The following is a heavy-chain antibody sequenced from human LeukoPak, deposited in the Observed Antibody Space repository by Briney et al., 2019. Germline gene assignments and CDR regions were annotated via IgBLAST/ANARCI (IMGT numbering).Heavy chain of an antibody. CDR1: GFTFSSYE. V-gene: IGHV3-48*03. Sequence: GGSLRLSCAASGFTFSSYEMNWVRQAPGKGLEWISYISSSGSTIYYADSVKGRFTISKDNAKNSLCLQMNSLRAEDTAVYYCARDGSGPIDYWGQGTLVTVSS. J-gene: IGHJ4*02. CDR2: ISSSGSTI. CDR3: ARDGSGPIDY. D-gene: IGHD3-3*01.